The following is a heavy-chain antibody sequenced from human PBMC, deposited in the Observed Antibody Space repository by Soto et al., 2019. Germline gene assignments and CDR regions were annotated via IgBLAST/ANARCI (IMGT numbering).Heavy chain of an antibody. CDR1: GGSISSGGYY. Sequence: QVQLQESGPGLVKPSQTLSLTCTVSGGSISSGGYYWSWIRQHPGKGLEWIGYIYYSGSTYYNPSLKTRVTISVDTSKTQSALKLSSVTAADTAVYYCARELGYGSGSYYGWFDPWGQGTLVTVSS. V-gene: IGHV4-31*03. D-gene: IGHD3-10*01. CDR3: ARELGYGSGSYYGWFDP. J-gene: IGHJ5*02. CDR2: IYYSGST.